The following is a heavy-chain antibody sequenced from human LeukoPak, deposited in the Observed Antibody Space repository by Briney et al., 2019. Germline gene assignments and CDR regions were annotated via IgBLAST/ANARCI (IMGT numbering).Heavy chain of an antibody. CDR1: GFTFSSYG. J-gene: IGHJ4*02. CDR3: AKILVGF. CDR2: ISYDGSNK. Sequence: PEGSLRLSCAASGFTFSSYGMHWVRQAPGKGLEWVAVISYDGSNKYYADSVKGRFTISRDNSKNTLYLQMNSLRAEDTAVYYCAKILVGFWGQGTLVTVSS. D-gene: IGHD6-6*01. V-gene: IGHV3-30*18.